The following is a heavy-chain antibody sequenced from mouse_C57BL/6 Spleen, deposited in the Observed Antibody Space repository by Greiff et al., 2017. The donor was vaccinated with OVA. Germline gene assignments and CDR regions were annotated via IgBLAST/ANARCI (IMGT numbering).Heavy chain of an antibody. Sequence: VQLQQSGPELVKPGASVKISCKASGYAFSSSWMNWVKQRPGKGLEWIGRIYPGDGDTNYNGKFKGKATLTADKSSSTAYMQLSSLTSEDSAVYFCARSSYYYSNVVWFAYWGQGTLVTVSA. J-gene: IGHJ3*01. CDR3: ARSSYYYSNVVWFAY. CDR1: GYAFSSSW. CDR2: IYPGDGDT. D-gene: IGHD2-5*01. V-gene: IGHV1-82*01.